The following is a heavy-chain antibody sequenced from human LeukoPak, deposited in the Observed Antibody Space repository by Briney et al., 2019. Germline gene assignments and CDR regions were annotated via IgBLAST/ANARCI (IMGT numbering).Heavy chain of an antibody. Sequence: GGSLRLSCAASVFTFSSYSMNWVREAPGKGLECVLSISSSSSYIYYADAVKGRFTVPRDHAKNSLYLQTNSLRCDDTAVYYCARYGRRGSGSRNWFDPWGQGTLVTVSS. CDR3: ARYGRRGSGSRNWFDP. V-gene: IGHV3-21*01. J-gene: IGHJ5*02. CDR1: VFTFSSYS. CDR2: ISSSSSYI. D-gene: IGHD3-10*01.